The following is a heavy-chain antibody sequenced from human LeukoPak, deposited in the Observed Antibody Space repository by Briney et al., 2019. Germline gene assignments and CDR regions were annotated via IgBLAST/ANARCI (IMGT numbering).Heavy chain of an antibody. CDR3: TRSSYTNSWFFY. D-gene: IGHD2-8*01. Sequence: PSETLSLTCAVSGGSLSGNNWWSWARPAPGKGLEWVGRIKSRADGGTIDYAAPVKGRFIMSRDDSKNILYLQMNSLKAEDTAVYYCTRSSYTNSWFFYWGQGSLVTVSS. CDR2: IKSRADGGTI. CDR1: GGSLSGNNW. J-gene: IGHJ4*02. V-gene: IGHV3-15*01.